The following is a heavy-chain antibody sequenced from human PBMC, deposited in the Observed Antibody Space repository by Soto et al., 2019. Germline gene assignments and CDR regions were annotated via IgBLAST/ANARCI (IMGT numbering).Heavy chain of an antibody. CDR2: INHSGST. D-gene: IGHD6-6*01. V-gene: IGHV4-34*01. Sequence: QVQLQQWGAGLLKPSETLSLTCAVYGGSFSGYYWSWIRQPPGKGLEWIGEINHSGSTNYNPSLMSRVTISVDTSKNHFSLKLSSVTAADTAVYYWAILSSIAALVEGDYWGQGTLVTVSS. CDR1: GGSFSGYY. CDR3: AILSSIAALVEGDY. J-gene: IGHJ4*02.